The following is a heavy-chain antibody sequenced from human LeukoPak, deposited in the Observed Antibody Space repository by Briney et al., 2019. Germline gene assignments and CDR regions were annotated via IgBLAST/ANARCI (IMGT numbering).Heavy chain of an antibody. CDR1: GGTFSSYA. CDR3: ARGRVRATAEGPTSY. D-gene: IGHD5-24*01. Sequence: GASVKVSCKASGGTFSSYAISWVRQAPGQGLEWMGWINPNSGGTNYAQKFQGRVTTTRDTSISTAYMELSRLRSDDTAVYYCARGRVRATAEGPTSYWGQGTLVTVSS. V-gene: IGHV1-2*02. CDR2: INPNSGGT. J-gene: IGHJ4*02.